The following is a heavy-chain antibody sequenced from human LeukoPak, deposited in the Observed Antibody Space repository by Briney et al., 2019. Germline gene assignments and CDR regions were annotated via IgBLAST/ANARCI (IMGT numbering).Heavy chain of an antibody. CDR1: GFTFSSYA. J-gene: IGHJ5*02. Sequence: GGSLRLSCAASGFTFSSYAMSWVRQAPGKGLEWVSAISGSGGSTYYADSVKGRFTISRDNFKNTLYLQMNSLRAEDTAMYYCAKNFHSSSWRTTGNYNWFDPWGQGTLVTVSS. D-gene: IGHD6-13*01. CDR2: ISGSGGST. V-gene: IGHV3-23*01. CDR3: AKNFHSSSWRTTGNYNWFDP.